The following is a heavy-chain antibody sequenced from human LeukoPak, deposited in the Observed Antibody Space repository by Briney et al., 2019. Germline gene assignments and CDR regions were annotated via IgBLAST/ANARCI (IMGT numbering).Heavy chain of an antibody. CDR1: GGSISSSY. Sequence: PSETLSLTCSVFGGSISSSYWNWIRQSPGKGLEWLGYIYNGGGTNYNPSLKGRVTLSIDTSKNQFSLRLTSVTAADTAVYYCARDSMYATNYFDPWGQGTLVTVSS. CDR3: ARDSMYATNYFDP. V-gene: IGHV4-59*01. D-gene: IGHD2-8*01. CDR2: IYNGGGT. J-gene: IGHJ5*02.